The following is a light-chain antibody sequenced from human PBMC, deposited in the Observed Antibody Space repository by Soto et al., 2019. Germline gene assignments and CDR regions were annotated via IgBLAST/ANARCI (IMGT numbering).Light chain of an antibody. CDR1: QSVSSN. CDR2: GAS. Sequence: EVVMTQSPGTLSVSPGERATLSCRASQSVSSNLAWVQQKPGQPPRLLIYGASTRATGTPARFRGSGSGTEFTLTISSLQSEDFSVYYCQQYNTWPRTFGQGTKVEIK. V-gene: IGKV3-15*01. CDR3: QQYNTWPRT. J-gene: IGKJ1*01.